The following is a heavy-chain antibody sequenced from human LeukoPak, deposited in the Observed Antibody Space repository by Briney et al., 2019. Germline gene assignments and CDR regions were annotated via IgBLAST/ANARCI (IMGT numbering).Heavy chain of an antibody. CDR1: GFTFSSYG. CDR2: INGDGSTT. Sequence: GRSLRLSCAASGFTFSSYGMHWVRQAPGKELVWVSRINGDGSTTDYAASVKGRFTVSRDNAKNTLYLQMNSLRAEDTSVYYCATISRSVSSHFDYWGQGTLVTVSS. J-gene: IGHJ4*02. V-gene: IGHV3-74*01. CDR3: ATISRSVSSHFDY. D-gene: IGHD1-26*01.